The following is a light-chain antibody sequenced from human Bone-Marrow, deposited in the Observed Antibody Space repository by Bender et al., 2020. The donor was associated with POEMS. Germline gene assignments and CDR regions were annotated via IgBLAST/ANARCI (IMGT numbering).Light chain of an antibody. CDR3: AVWDDSLNGWV. J-gene: IGLJ3*02. Sequence: QSVLTQPPSASGTPGQRVTISCSGGSPNIRAHAVNWYQHLPGTAPKLLIYSSHRRPSEVPDRFSGSRSGTSASLAISGLQSEDEADYYCAVWDDSLNGWVFGGGTKLTVL. CDR2: SSH. CDR1: SPNIRAHA. V-gene: IGLV1-44*01.